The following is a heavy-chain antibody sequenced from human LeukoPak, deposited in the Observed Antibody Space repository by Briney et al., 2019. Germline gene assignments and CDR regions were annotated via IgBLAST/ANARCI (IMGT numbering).Heavy chain of an antibody. CDR2: IYYSGST. Sequence: RSSETLSLTCTVSGGSISSSSYYWGWIRQPPGKGLEWIGSIYYSGSTYYNPSLKSRVTISVDTSKNQFSLKLSSVTAADTAVYYCARVHPPGWGGSSSWYWTSGWFDPWGQGTLVTVSS. D-gene: IGHD6-13*01. CDR3: ARVHPPGWGGSSSWYWTSGWFDP. CDR1: GGSISSSSYY. J-gene: IGHJ5*02. V-gene: IGHV4-39*07.